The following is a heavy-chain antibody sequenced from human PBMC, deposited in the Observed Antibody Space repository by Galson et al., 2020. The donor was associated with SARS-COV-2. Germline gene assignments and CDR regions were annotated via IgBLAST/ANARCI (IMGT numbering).Heavy chain of an antibody. CDR3: ADRPGGWQKYYFDY. CDR2: IYWDDDK. Sequence: KMSGPTLVKPTQTLTLTCTFSGFSLSTSGVGVGWIRQPPGKALEWLALIYWDDDKRYSPSLKSRLTITKDTSKNQVVLTMTNMDPVDTATYYCADRPGGWQKYYFDYGGQGTLVTFSS. CDR1: GFSLSTSGVG. J-gene: IGHJ4*02. V-gene: IGHV2-5*02. D-gene: IGHD6-19*01.